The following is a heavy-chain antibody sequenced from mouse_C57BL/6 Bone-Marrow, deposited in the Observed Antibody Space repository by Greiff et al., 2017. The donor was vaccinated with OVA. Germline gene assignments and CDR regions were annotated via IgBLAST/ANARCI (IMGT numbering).Heavy chain of an antibody. J-gene: IGHJ3*01. D-gene: IGHD2-1*01. CDR3: AEGNLAWFAY. CDR2: IYPRSGNT. CDR1: GYTFTSYG. Sequence: QVHVKQSGAELARPGASVKLSCKASGYTFTSYGISWVKQRTGQGLEWIGEIYPRSGNTYYNEKFKGKATLTADKSSSTAYMELRSLTSEDSAVYFWAEGNLAWFAYWGQGTLVTVSA. V-gene: IGHV1-81*01.